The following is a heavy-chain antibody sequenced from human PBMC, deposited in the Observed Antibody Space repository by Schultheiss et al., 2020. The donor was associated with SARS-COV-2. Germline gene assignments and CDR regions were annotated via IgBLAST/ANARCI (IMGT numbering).Heavy chain of an antibody. CDR2: ISGSGGST. V-gene: IGHV3-23*01. D-gene: IGHD4-11*01. Sequence: GGSLRLSCAASGFTFSSYAMSWVRQAPGKGLEWVSAISGSGGSTYYADSVKGRFTISRDNAKNTLYLQMNSLRAEDTAVYYCARGMTTVIDVDAFDIWGQGTMVTVSS. CDR1: GFTFSSYA. J-gene: IGHJ3*02. CDR3: ARGMTTVIDVDAFDI.